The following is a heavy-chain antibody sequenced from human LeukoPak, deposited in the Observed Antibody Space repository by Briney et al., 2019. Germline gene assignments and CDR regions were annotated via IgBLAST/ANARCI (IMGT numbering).Heavy chain of an antibody. Sequence: SETLSLTCTVSGGPISSYYGSWIRQPTGEGLEWIGYIYTSGSTNYNPYLKSRVTISVDTSKNQFSLKLSSVTAADTAVYYRARSRFENSRFDYWGQGTLVTVSS. D-gene: IGHD2/OR15-2a*01. J-gene: IGHJ4*02. CDR2: IYTSGST. CDR1: GGPISSYY. V-gene: IGHV4-4*09. CDR3: ARSRFENSRFDY.